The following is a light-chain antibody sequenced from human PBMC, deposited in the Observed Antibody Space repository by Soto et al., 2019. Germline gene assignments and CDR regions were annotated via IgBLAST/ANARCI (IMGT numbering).Light chain of an antibody. V-gene: IGLV2-8*01. J-gene: IGLJ2*01. Sequence: QSALTQPPSASGSPGQSVTISCTGTSSDVGGYNYVSWYQQHPGKAPKLMIYDVSKRPSGVPDRFSGSKSGNTASLTVSGRQAEDEADDYCSSYAGSTVVFGGGTKLTVL. CDR1: SSDVGGYNY. CDR3: SSYAGSTVV. CDR2: DVS.